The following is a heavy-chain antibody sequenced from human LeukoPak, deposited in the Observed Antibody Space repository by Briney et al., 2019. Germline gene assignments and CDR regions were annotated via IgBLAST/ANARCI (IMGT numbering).Heavy chain of an antibody. V-gene: IGHV3-7*01. CDR3: ASTTTPNVGTYGSGSYYYFDY. CDR2: IKQDGSEK. CDR1: GFTFSSYW. J-gene: IGHJ4*02. D-gene: IGHD3-10*01. Sequence: GGSLRLSCAASGFTFSSYWMSWVRQAPGKRLEWVANIKQDGSEKYYVDSVKGRFTISRDNAKNSLYLQMNSLRAEDTAVYYCASTTTPNVGTYGSGSYYYFDYWGQGTLVTVSS.